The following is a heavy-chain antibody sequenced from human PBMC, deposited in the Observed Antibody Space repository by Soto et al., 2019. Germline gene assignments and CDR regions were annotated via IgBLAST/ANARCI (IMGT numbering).Heavy chain of an antibody. CDR2: IIPIFGTA. CDR1: GGTFSSYA. J-gene: IGHJ6*02. Sequence: GASVKVSCKASGGTFSSYAISWVRQAPGQGLEWMGGIIPIFGTANYAQKFQGRVTITADESTSTAYMELSSLRSEDTAVYCCARGRSAARELLWFGELSTTPYYYYGMDVWGQGTTVTVSS. D-gene: IGHD3-10*01. V-gene: IGHV1-69*13. CDR3: ARGRSAARELLWFGELSTTPYYYYGMDV.